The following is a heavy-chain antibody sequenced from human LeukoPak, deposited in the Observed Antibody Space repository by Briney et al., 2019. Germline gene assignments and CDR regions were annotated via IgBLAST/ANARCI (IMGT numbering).Heavy chain of an antibody. CDR1: GFTFSSYG. Sequence: SGGSLRLSCAASGFTFSSYGMSWVRQAPGKGLEWVSVISGSGVSTYYADSVKGRFTISRDNSKNTLYLQMNSLRVEDTAVYYCAKKYSTGLDPWGQGTLVTVSS. CDR2: ISGSGVST. J-gene: IGHJ5*02. V-gene: IGHV3-23*01. CDR3: AKKYSTGLDP. D-gene: IGHD1-26*01.